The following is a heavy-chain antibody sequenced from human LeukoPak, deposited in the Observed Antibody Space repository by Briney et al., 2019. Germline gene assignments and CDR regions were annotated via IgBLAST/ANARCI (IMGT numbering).Heavy chain of an antibody. CDR3: ARPSSSGWFDP. CDR1: EFTPSDHW. D-gene: IGHD6-6*01. CDR2: IKYDGSSR. V-gene: IGHV3-74*01. Sequence: GGSLRLSCAASEFTPSDHWMHWVRQAPGKGLVWVSRIKYDGSSRSYADSVRARFSISRDNAKNSLYLQMNSLRAEDTAVYYCARPSSSGWFDPWGQGTLSPSPQ. J-gene: IGHJ5*02.